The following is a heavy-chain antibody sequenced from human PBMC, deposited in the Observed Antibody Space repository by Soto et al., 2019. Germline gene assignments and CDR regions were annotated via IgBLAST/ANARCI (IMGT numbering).Heavy chain of an antibody. Sequence: GESLKISCKGSGYSFTSYWISWVRQMPGKGLEWMGRIDPSDSYTNYSPSFQGHVTISADKSISTAYLQWSSLKASDTAMYYCARSSIAVADNYYYYGMDVWGQGTTVTVSS. CDR2: IDPSDSYT. V-gene: IGHV5-10-1*01. CDR1: GYSFTSYW. D-gene: IGHD6-19*01. CDR3: ARSSIAVADNYYYYGMDV. J-gene: IGHJ6*02.